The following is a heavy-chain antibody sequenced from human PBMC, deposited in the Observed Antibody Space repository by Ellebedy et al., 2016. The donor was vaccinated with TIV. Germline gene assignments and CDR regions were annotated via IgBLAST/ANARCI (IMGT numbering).Heavy chain of an antibody. Sequence: LRLSCTVSGGSISSGDYYWSWIRQPPGKGLEWIGYIYYSGSTYCNPSLKSRVTISVDTSKNQFSLKLSSVTAADTAVYYCARAVTIFGVVTYYYYGMDVWGQGTTVTVSS. CDR1: GGSISSGDYY. J-gene: IGHJ6*02. D-gene: IGHD3-3*01. CDR2: IYYSGST. V-gene: IGHV4-30-4*01. CDR3: ARAVTIFGVVTYYYYGMDV.